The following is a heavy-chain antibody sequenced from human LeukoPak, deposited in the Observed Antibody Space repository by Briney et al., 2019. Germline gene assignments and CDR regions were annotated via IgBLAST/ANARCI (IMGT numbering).Heavy chain of an antibody. Sequence: PGGSLRLSCAASAFTFSNVAMSWVRQAPGRGLQWVSGLSSGGRSTFYTDSVKGRFTISTDNSKNTLYLQMNSLRADDTAVYYCAKDRGVGVSNWFDPWGQETLVTVSS. CDR1: AFTFSNVA. D-gene: IGHD1-26*01. V-gene: IGHV3-23*01. CDR3: AKDRGVGVSNWFDP. CDR2: LSSGGRST. J-gene: IGHJ5*02.